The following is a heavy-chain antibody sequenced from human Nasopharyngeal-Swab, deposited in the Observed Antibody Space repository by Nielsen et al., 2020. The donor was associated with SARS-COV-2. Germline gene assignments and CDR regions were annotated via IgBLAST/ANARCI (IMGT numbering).Heavy chain of an antibody. CDR2: ISSSSSTI. D-gene: IGHD3-9*01. Sequence: GGSLRLSCAVSGFTFSSYSMNWVRQAPGKGLEWVSYISSSSSTIYYADSVKGRFTISRDNAKNSLYLQMNSLRDVDTAVYYCARDGLTYCDILTGYSWFDAWGQGTLVTVSS. CDR3: ARDGLTYCDILTGYSWFDA. J-gene: IGHJ5*02. V-gene: IGHV3-48*02. CDR1: GFTFSSYS.